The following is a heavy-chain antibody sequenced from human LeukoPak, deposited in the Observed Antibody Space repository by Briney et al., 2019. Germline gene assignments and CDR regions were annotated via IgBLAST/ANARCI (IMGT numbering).Heavy chain of an antibody. V-gene: IGHV1-69*04. D-gene: IGHD5-18*01. J-gene: IGHJ4*02. CDR1: GGTFSSYA. Sequence: GASVKVSCKASGGTFSSYAISWVRQAPGQGLEWMRRIIPILGIANYAQKFQGRVTITADKSTSTAYMELSSLRSEDTAVYYCARRDPEQLRWGQGTLVTVSS. CDR3: ARRDPEQLR. CDR2: IIPILGIA.